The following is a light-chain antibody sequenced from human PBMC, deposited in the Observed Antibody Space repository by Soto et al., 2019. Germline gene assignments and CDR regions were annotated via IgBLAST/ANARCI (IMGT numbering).Light chain of an antibody. V-gene: IGLV2-8*01. CDR3: RSYAGSDNSVV. CDR2: EVT. CDR1: SSDVGAYNF. J-gene: IGLJ2*01. Sequence: QSALTQPPSASGSPGQSVAIACTGTSSDVGAYNFVSWYQQHPGKGPKLLIYEVTKRPSGVPDRFSGSKSGNTASLTVAGHQAEDEADYYCRSYAGSDNSVVFGGGTKLTVL.